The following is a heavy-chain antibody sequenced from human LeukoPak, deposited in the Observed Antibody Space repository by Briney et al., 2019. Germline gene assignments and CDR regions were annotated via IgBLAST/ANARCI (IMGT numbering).Heavy chain of an antibody. J-gene: IGHJ4*02. V-gene: IGHV3-30*03. CDR3: ARDLPDRYSLEY. D-gene: IGHD2-15*01. CDR2: TNYDGSDR. Sequence: PGRSLRLSCAASGFTFRNYAMYWVRLAPGKGPGWVAFTNYDGSDRCYADSVKGRFTVSRDNPKNTLYLQMNSLRTEDTAVYYCARDLPDRYSLEYWGQGTMVTVPS. CDR1: GFTFRNYA.